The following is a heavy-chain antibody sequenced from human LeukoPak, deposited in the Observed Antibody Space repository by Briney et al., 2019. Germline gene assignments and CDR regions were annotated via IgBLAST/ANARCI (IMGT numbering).Heavy chain of an antibody. J-gene: IGHJ4*02. CDR2: ISGDGYNK. CDR1: AFAFGNHA. CDR3: TYYDSSGYYYGRLRY. Sequence: GGSLRLSCAASAFAFGNHAMSWVRQTPGKGLEWVSGISGDGYNKHYADSVKGRFTISRDNFKSTLFLHMKRLRAEDTAVYFCTYYDSSGYYYGRLRYWGQGTPVTVSS. D-gene: IGHD3-22*01. V-gene: IGHV3-23*01.